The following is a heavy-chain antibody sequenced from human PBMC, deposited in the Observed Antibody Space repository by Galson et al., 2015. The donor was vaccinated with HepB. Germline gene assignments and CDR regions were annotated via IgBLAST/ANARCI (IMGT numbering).Heavy chain of an antibody. CDR2: INAGNGNT. D-gene: IGHD6-13*01. CDR3: ARARDSYSSSWGRWGYYYYGMDV. CDR1: GYTFTSYA. Sequence: SVKVSCKASGYTFTSYAMHWVRQAPGQRLEWMGWINAGNGNTKYTQKFQGRVTITRDTSASTAYMELSSLRSEDTAVYYCARARDSYSSSWGRWGYYYYGMDVWGQGTTVTVSS. V-gene: IGHV1-3*01. J-gene: IGHJ6*02.